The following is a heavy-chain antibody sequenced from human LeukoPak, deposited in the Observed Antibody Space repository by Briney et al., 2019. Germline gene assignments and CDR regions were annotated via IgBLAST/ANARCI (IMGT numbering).Heavy chain of an antibody. J-gene: IGHJ3*02. D-gene: IGHD3-10*01. CDR3: ASYGSGSYYFWSHNAFDI. V-gene: IGHV3-23*01. Sequence: GGSLRLSCAASGFTFSSYAVSWVRQAPGKGLEWVSAISGSGGSTYYADSVKGRFTISRDNSKNTLYLQMNSLRAEDTAVYYCASYGSGSYYFWSHNAFDIWGQGTMVTVSS. CDR1: GFTFSSYA. CDR2: ISGSGGST.